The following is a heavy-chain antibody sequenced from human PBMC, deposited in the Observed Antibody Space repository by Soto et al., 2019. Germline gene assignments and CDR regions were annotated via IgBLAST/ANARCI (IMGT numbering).Heavy chain of an antibody. J-gene: IGHJ4*02. CDR1: GFTFSSYG. CDR3: ARARHYYDSSGYSPRY. Sequence: GGSLRLSCAASGFTFSSYGMHWIRQAPGKGLEWVAVIRYDVSNKYYADSVKGRFTISRDNSKNTLYLQMNSLRAEDTAVYYCARARHYYDSSGYSPRYWRQGSMGTFGS. D-gene: IGHD3-22*01. CDR2: IRYDVSNK. V-gene: IGHV3-33*01.